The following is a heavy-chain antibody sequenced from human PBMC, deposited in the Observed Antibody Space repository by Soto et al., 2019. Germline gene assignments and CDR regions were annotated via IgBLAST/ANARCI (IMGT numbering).Heavy chain of an antibody. CDR3: ARGGCSGGSCLNRYYYYGMDV. D-gene: IGHD2-15*01. CDR2: IIPIFGTA. V-gene: IGHV1-69*13. J-gene: IGHJ6*02. CDR1: GGTFSSYA. Sequence: SVKVSCKASGGTFSSYAMSWVRQAPGQGLEWMGGIIPIFGTANYAQKFQGRVTITADESTSTAYMELSSLRSEDTAVYYCARGGCSGGSCLNRYYYYGMDVWGQGTTVTVSS.